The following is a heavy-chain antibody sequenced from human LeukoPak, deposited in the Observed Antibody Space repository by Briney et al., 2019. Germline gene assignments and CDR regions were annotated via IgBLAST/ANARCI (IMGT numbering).Heavy chain of an antibody. V-gene: IGHV4-38-2*02. CDR1: GYSISSGYY. CDR2: IYHSGST. Sequence: SETLSLTCTVSGYSISSGYYWGWIRQPPGKGLEWIGSIYHSGSTYYNPSLKSRVTISVDTSKNQFSLKLSSVTAADTAVYYCARVFSSSHAFLRISRNNFDYWGQGTLVTVSS. J-gene: IGHJ4*02. D-gene: IGHD6-13*01. CDR3: ARVFSSSHAFLRISRNNFDY.